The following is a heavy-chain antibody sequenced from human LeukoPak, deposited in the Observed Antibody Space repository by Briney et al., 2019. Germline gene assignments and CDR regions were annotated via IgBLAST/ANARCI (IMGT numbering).Heavy chain of an antibody. D-gene: IGHD3/OR15-3a*01. V-gene: IGHV4-4*08. CDR1: GGSINSGY. J-gene: IGHJ4*02. Sequence: PSETLSLTCSVSGGSINSGYWSWIRQPPGKGLEWIGLLCPSGGTNYNPSLKSRVTISVDTSKNQFSLKVISVTAADTAVYYCARWRTARTGFDYWGQGTLVTVSS. CDR3: ARWRTARTGFDY. CDR2: LCPSGGT.